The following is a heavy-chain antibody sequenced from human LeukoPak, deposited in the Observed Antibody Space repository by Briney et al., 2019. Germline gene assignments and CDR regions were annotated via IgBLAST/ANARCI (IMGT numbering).Heavy chain of an antibody. Sequence: GGSLRLSCAASGFTFSSYGMHWVRQAPGKGLEWVAVIWYDGSNKYYADSVKGRFTVSRDTSKNTLYLEMNSLRAEDTAIYYCAKGRRDSCYSCLDYWGQGTLVTVSS. CDR3: AKGRRDSCYSCLDY. CDR2: IWYDGSNK. V-gene: IGHV3-33*06. D-gene: IGHD2-15*01. J-gene: IGHJ4*02. CDR1: GFTFSSYG.